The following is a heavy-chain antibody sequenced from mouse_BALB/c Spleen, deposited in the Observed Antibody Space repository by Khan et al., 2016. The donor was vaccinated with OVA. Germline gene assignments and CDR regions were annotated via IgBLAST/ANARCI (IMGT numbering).Heavy chain of an antibody. J-gene: IGHJ2*01. CDR2: IYPGDGDT. V-gene: IGHV1-87*01. CDR1: GYTFTSYW. D-gene: IGHD2-14*01. Sequence: QVQLKQSGAELARPGASVKLSCKSSGYTFTSYWMQWVKQRPGQGLEWIGAIYPGDGDTRYTQKFKGKATLTADKSSSTAYMQLSSLASEDSAVYYCASYRYGYFDYWGQGTTLTVSS. CDR3: ASYRYGYFDY.